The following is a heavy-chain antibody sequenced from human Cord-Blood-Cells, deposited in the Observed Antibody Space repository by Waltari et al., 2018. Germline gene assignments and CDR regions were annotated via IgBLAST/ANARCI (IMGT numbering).Heavy chain of an antibody. Sequence: QVQLQESGPGLVKPSETLSLTCTVSGGSISSYYWSWIRQPPGKGLEWIVYIYYSGSTNYNPSLKSRVTISVDTSKNQFSLKLSSVTAADTAVYYCASPSGSGSYYNAFDIWGQGTMVTVSS. CDR2: IYYSGST. D-gene: IGHD3-10*01. J-gene: IGHJ3*02. CDR1: GGSISSYY. CDR3: ASPSGSGSYYNAFDI. V-gene: IGHV4-59*01.